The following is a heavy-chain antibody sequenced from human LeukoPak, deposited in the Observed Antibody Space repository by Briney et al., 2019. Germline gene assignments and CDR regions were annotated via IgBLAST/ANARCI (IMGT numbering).Heavy chain of an antibody. J-gene: IGHJ4*02. V-gene: IGHV3-53*05. D-gene: IGHD1-26*01. CDR2: IYSGGST. CDR3: AKSQVGARGIGDY. CDR1: GITVSANY. Sequence: GGSLRLSCAASGITVSANYMSWVRQAPGRRLEWVSIIYSGGSTLRADPVKGRFTISRDNSKNTLYLQMNSLRAEDTAVYYCAKSQVGARGIGDYWGQGTLVTVSS.